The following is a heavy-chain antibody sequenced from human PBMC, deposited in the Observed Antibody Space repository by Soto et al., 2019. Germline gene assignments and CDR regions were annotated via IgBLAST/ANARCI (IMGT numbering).Heavy chain of an antibody. CDR3: ARDLDSRGGWFDP. J-gene: IGHJ5*02. CDR1: RFTFSSYW. V-gene: IGHV3-7*04. CDR2: IKQDGSEK. D-gene: IGHD3-10*01. Sequence: EVQLVESGGGLVQPGGSLRLSCAASRFTFSSYWMSWVRQAPGKGLEWVANIKQDGSEKNYVDSVKGRFTISRDNAKNSLYLQMNSLRAEDTAVYYCARDLDSRGGWFDPWGQGTLVTVSS.